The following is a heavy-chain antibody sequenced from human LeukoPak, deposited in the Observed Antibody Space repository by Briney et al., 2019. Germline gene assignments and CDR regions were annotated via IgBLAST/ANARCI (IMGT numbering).Heavy chain of an antibody. V-gene: IGHV4-34*01. CDR3: ARGRYSNYGTYYFDY. CDR1: GGSFSGYY. Sequence: TSETLSLTCAVYGGSFSGYYWSWIRQPPGKGLEWIGEINHSGSTNYNPSLKSRVTISVDTSKNQFSLKLSSVTAADTAVYYCARGRYSNYGTYYFDYWSQGTLVTVSS. J-gene: IGHJ4*02. D-gene: IGHD4-11*01. CDR2: INHSGST.